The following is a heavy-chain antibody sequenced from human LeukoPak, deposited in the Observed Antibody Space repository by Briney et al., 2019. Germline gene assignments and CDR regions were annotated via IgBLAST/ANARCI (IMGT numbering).Heavy chain of an antibody. Sequence: GGSLKLSFSASGFTFIKYWMLWGRQAPGKGLESVSRINTDGTVTTYADSVKGRFTFSRDNADNTMFLQMNSVRDEDTAVYYCATKQWLAPPPDSWGQGTPVTVSS. CDR1: GFTFIKYW. D-gene: IGHD6-19*01. V-gene: IGHV3-74*01. CDR3: ATKQWLAPPPDS. CDR2: INTDGTVT. J-gene: IGHJ4*02.